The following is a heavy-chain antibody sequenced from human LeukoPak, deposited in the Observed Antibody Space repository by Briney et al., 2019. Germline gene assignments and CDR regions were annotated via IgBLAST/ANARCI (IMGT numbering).Heavy chain of an antibody. J-gene: IGHJ4*02. D-gene: IGHD1-26*01. CDR1: GFSFSSYW. CDR2: IKQDGSEK. V-gene: IGHV3-7*03. CDR3: AYQGSWEHCFDY. Sequence: GGSLRLSCEGSGFSFSSYWMTWVRQAPGKGLEWVANIKQDGSEKYYVDSVRGRFTISRDNAKNSLYLQMNSLKTDDTAVYYCAYQGSWEHCFDYWGQGTLVTVSS.